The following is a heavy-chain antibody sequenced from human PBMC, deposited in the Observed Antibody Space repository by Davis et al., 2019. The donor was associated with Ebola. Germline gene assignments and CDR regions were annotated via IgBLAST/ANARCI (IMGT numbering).Heavy chain of an antibody. CDR2: IFYSGST. D-gene: IGHD2-8*01. Sequence: SETLSLTCTVSGGSISTDYWSWIRQSPGKGLEWIGNIFYSGSTKYNPSLKSRVTISVDTSKNQLSLKLNSVTAADTAVYYCARESGVYRMSSYYYYGLDVWGQGTTVTVSS. J-gene: IGHJ6*02. CDR3: ARESGVYRMSSYYYYGLDV. CDR1: GGSISTDY. V-gene: IGHV4-59*12.